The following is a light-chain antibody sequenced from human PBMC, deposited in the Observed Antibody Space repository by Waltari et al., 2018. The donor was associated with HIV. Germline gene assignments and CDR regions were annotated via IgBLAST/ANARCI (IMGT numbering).Light chain of an antibody. CDR2: NND. CDR1: SSGIEIKT. J-gene: IGLJ3*02. CDR3: AAWHDRLSVV. Sequence: QSVLTQPPSASGTPGQRVTISCSGRSSGIEIKTVNWYQHLPGTAPKLLIHNNDQRPSGVPDRFSGSKSGTSASLAISGLQSEDEADYFCAAWHDRLSVVFGGGTKLTVL. V-gene: IGLV1-44*01.